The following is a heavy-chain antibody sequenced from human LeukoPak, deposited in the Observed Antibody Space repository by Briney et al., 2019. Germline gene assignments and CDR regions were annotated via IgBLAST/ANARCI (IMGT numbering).Heavy chain of an antibody. J-gene: IGHJ4*02. D-gene: IGHD3-22*01. CDR2: IYYTGST. CDR1: GGSISSYY. Sequence: SETLSLTCTVSGGSISSYYWSWIRQPPGKGLEWIGYIYYTGSTYYNPSLKSRVTISVDTSKNQFSLKLSSVTAANTAVYYCARFGGYYYAPFDYWGQGTLVTVSS. CDR3: ARFGGYYYAPFDY. V-gene: IGHV4-59*08.